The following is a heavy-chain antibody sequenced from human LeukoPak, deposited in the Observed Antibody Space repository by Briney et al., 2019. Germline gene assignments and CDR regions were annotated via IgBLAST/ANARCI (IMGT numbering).Heavy chain of an antibody. D-gene: IGHD5-18*01. CDR1: GFTFSSYA. V-gene: IGHV3-30-3*01. CDR2: ISYDGSNN. CDR3: ASRKDTPHLPDY. Sequence: GGALTLSCAASGFTFSSYAMHWVRQAPAKGLEGVAVISYDGSNNYYADSVQGRFTIFRDNSKNTLYLQMNSLRAEDTAVCYCASRKDTPHLPDYWGQGTLVTVSS. J-gene: IGHJ4*02.